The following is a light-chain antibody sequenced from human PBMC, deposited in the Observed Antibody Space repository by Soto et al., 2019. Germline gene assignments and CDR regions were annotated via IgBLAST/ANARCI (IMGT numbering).Light chain of an antibody. CDR2: EVV. CDR3: KSYAGSNTYV. CDR1: KNDIGVYDF. J-gene: IGLJ1*01. V-gene: IGLV2-8*01. Sequence: QSVLTQPPSPSGSPGQSVTISCTGNKNDIGVYDFVSWYQHHPGKAPRLIIYEVVQRPSGVPDRFSGSKSGNTASLTVSGLQAADEADYFCKSYAGSNTYVFGSGTKV.